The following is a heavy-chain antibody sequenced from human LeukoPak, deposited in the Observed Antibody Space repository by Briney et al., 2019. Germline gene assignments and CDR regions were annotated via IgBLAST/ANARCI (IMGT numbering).Heavy chain of an antibody. CDR1: GFTFSSYA. Sequence: GGSLRLSCAASGFTFSSYAMHWVRQAPGKGLEDVSAISRNGDNTYYANSVTGRFTISRDNSKNTLYLQMGSLRADDMAMYYCARVGDINYFDYWGQGTLVTVSS. J-gene: IGHJ4*02. V-gene: IGHV3-64*01. CDR2: ISRNGDNT. D-gene: IGHD3-10*01. CDR3: ARVGDINYFDY.